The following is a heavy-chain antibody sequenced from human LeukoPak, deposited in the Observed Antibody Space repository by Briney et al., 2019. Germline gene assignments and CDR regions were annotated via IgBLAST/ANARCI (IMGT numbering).Heavy chain of an antibody. CDR2: IIPIFGTA. V-gene: IGHV1-69*01. CDR3: ARDSVDGSGTYYNDSPDY. D-gene: IGHD3-10*01. Sequence: SVKVSCKASGGTFSSYAISWVRQAPGQGLEWMGGIIPIFGTANYAQKFQGRVTITADESTSTAYMELRSLRSDDTAVYYCARDSVDGSGTYYNDSPDYWGQGTLVTVSS. CDR1: GGTFSSYA. J-gene: IGHJ4*02.